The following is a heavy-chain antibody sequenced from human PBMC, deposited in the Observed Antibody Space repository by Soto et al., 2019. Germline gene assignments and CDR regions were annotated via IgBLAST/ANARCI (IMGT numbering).Heavy chain of an antibody. CDR1: GYTFTSYG. Sequence: QVQLVQSGAEVKKPGASVKVSCKASGYTFTSYGISWVRQAPGQGLDWMGWISAYNGNTNYAQKLQGRVTMTTDTATSTAYMELRSLRSDDTAVYYCARVVYYDFWSGYVAWFDPWGQGTLVTVSS. CDR3: ARVVYYDFWSGYVAWFDP. CDR2: ISAYNGNT. D-gene: IGHD3-3*01. V-gene: IGHV1-18*04. J-gene: IGHJ5*02.